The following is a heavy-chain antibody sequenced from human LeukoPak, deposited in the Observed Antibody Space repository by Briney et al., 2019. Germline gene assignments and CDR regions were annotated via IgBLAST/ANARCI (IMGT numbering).Heavy chain of an antibody. V-gene: IGHV4-59*01. J-gene: IGHJ3*02. CDR1: GGSISSYY. CDR2: IYYSGST. D-gene: IGHD3-10*01. Sequence: PSETLSLTCTVSGGSISSYYWRWIRQPPGKGLEWIGYIYYSGSTNYNPSLKSRVTISVDTSKNQCALKLSSVTAADTAVYYSARWEFDAFDIWGQGTMVTVSS. CDR3: ARWEFDAFDI.